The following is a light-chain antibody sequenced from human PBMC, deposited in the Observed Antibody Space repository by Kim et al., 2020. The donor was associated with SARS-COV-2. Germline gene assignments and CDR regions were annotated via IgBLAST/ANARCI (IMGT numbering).Light chain of an antibody. Sequence: DIQMTQSPSSLSASVGDRVTITCRTSQNINRHLNWYHQKPGRAPKLLIYAASTLQDGVPSRFSGSGSETEFTLTISSLQPEDFATYFFQLPHISPVTFGRGTKVDI. CDR1: QNINRH. V-gene: IGKV1-39*01. J-gene: IGKJ3*01. CDR3: QLPHISPVT. CDR2: AAS.